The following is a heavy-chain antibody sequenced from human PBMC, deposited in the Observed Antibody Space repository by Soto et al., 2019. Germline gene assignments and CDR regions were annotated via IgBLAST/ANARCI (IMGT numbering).Heavy chain of an antibody. CDR2: IKQDGSEK. V-gene: IGHV3-7*03. D-gene: IGHD2-15*01. Sequence: QPGGSLRLSCAASGFTFSSYWMSWVRQAPGKGLEWVANIKQDGSEKYYVDSVKGRFTISRDNAKNSLYLQMNSLRAEDTAVYYCAAGFGYCSGGSCYSGGAFDYWGQGTLVTVSS. CDR1: GFTFSSYW. J-gene: IGHJ4*02. CDR3: AAGFGYCSGGSCYSGGAFDY.